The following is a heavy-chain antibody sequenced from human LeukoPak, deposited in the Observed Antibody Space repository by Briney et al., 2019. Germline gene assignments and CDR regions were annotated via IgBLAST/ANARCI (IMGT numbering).Heavy chain of an antibody. Sequence: GESLKISCQGSGYSFSSYWIGWVRQMPGKGLEWMGIIYPGDSDTRYSPSFQGQVTISADKAISTAYLQWSSLKASDTAMYYCAGASAETYYFDYWGQGTLVTVSS. CDR3: AGASAETYYFDY. J-gene: IGHJ4*02. V-gene: IGHV5-51*01. CDR2: IYPGDSDT. CDR1: GYSFSSYW.